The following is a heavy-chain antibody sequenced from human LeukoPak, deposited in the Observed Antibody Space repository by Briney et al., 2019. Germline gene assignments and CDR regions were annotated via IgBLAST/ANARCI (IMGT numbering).Heavy chain of an antibody. D-gene: IGHD6-19*01. CDR3: ARVRYSSGRYPFDY. CDR1: GGSSSSYY. J-gene: IGHJ4*02. CDR2: IYYSGDT. Sequence: SETLSLTCTLSGGSSSSYYWSWIRQPPGQGLEWIGYIYYSGDTNYNPSLKSRVTISVDTSKNQFSLKLSSVTAADTAVYYCARVRYSSGRYPFDYWGQGTLVTVSS. V-gene: IGHV4-59*01.